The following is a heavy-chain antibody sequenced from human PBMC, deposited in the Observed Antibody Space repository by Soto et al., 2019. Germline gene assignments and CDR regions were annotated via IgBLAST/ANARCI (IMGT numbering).Heavy chain of an antibody. CDR2: ISSRSSTI. J-gene: IGHJ4*02. D-gene: IGHD2-8*01. Sequence: GGSLRRSCAACGFTFSGYYMSWIRQAPGKGLEWVSYISSRSSTIFYADSVKGRFTISRDNVKNSLYLQMNSLRAEDTAVYYCASGTNGAFFVYWGQGILVTVSS. V-gene: IGHV3-11*01. CDR1: GFTFSGYY. CDR3: ASGTNGAFFVY.